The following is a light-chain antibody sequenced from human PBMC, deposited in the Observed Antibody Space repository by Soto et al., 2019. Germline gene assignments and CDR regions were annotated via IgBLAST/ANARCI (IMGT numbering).Light chain of an antibody. CDR1: QSISSW. CDR3: QQYNSYSWT. CDR2: DAS. Sequence: SPSTLSASVGDRVTITCRASQSISSWLAWYQQKPGKAPKLLIYDASSLESGVPSRFSGSGSGTGFTLTISSLQPDDFATYYCQQYNSYSWTFGQGTKVDIK. J-gene: IGKJ1*01. V-gene: IGKV1-5*01.